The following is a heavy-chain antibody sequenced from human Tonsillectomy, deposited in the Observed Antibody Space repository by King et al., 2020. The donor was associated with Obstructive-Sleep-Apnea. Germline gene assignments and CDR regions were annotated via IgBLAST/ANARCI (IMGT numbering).Heavy chain of an antibody. CDR3: ARNLGYCSSTSCYDHLFDY. CDR1: GGSIRSSSYY. D-gene: IGHD2-2*01. Sequence: QVQLQESGPGLVKPSETLSLTCTVSGGSIRSSSYYWGWVRQPPGKGLEWIGSIYYSGSTYYNPSLKSRVTISVDTSKNQFSLKLSSVTAADTAVYYCARNLGYCSSTSCYDHLFDYWGQGTLVTVSS. J-gene: IGHJ4*02. CDR2: IYYSGST. V-gene: IGHV4-39*01.